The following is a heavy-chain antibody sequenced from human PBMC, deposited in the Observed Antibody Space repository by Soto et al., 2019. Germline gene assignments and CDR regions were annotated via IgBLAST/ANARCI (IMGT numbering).Heavy chain of an antibody. CDR2: IYPSDSDT. CDR1: GYSFSTYW. D-gene: IGHD3-22*01. CDR3: VRLPYYYDSSGYYSYFQH. Sequence: PGGSLKISCKGSGYSFSTYWIGWVRQMPGKGLEWMGIIYPSDSDTRYSPSFQGQVTISADKYISTAYLQWSSLKASDTAMYYCVRLPYYYDSSGYYSYFQHWGQGTLVTVSS. J-gene: IGHJ1*01. V-gene: IGHV5-51*01.